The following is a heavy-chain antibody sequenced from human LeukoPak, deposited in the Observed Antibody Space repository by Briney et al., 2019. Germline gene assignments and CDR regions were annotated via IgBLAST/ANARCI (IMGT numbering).Heavy chain of an antibody. CDR2: INHSGST. CDR1: GGSFSGYY. D-gene: IGHD3-16*01. Sequence: SETLSLTCAVYGGSFSGYYWSWIRQPPGKGLEWIGEINHSGSTNYNPSLKSRVTISVDTSKSQFSLKLSSVTAADTAVYYCASSISPSFGGVFDIWGQGKMVTVSS. J-gene: IGHJ3*02. V-gene: IGHV4-34*01. CDR3: ASSISPSFGGVFDI.